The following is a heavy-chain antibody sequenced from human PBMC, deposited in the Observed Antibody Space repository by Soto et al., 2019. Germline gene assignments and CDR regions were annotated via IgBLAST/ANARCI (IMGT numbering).Heavy chain of an antibody. CDR3: ARLWGWFGDY. J-gene: IGHJ4*02. CDR1: GGSISSYY. V-gene: IGHV4-59*08. D-gene: IGHD3-10*01. Sequence: QVQLQESGPGLVKPSETLSLTCTVSGGSISSYYWSWIRQPPGKGLEWIGYIYYSGSTNYNPSLNSRVTISVDTSKNQCSLKLSSVTAADTSVYYCARLWGWFGDYWGQGTLVTVSS. CDR2: IYYSGST.